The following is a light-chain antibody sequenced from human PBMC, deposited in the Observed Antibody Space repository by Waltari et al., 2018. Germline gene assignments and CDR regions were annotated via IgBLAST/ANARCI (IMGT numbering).Light chain of an antibody. CDR3: SSRNGRANPVV. V-gene: IGLV3-19*01. J-gene: IGLJ3*02. CDR2: GKD. CDR1: SLRTSY. Sequence: SSELTQDPAVSVALGQTVRFTCQGDSLRTSYASWYQLKPGQAPVLVIYGKDKRPSGIPDRISGYSSGTTSSLTITGAQAEDEADYYCSSRNGRANPVVFAGGTKVTVL.